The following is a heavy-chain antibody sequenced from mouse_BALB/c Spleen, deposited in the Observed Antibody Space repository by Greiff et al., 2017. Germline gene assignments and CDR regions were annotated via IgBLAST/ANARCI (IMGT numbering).Heavy chain of an antibody. Sequence: EVQLVESGGGLVQPGGSLRLSCATSGFTFTVYYMSWVRQPPGKALEWFGFIRNKANGYTTEYSASVKGRFTISRDNSQSILYLQMNTLRAEDSATYYCARDKGGYEGAMDYWGQGTSVTVSS. CDR3: ARDKGGYEGAMDY. V-gene: IGHV7-3*02. J-gene: IGHJ4*01. D-gene: IGHD2-2*01. CDR1: GFTFTVYY. CDR2: IRNKANGYTT.